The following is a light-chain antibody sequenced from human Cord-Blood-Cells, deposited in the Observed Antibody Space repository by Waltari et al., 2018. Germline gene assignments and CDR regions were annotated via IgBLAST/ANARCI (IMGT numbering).Light chain of an antibody. J-gene: IGKJ1*01. CDR1: QSISSW. CDR2: KAS. Sequence: DLQMTQSPSTLSASVGDRVTITCRASQSISSWLAWYQQKPGKAPKLLIYKASSLESGVPSRFSGSGSGTECTLTISSLQPDDFATYYCQQYNSYSTFGQGTKVEIK. V-gene: IGKV1-5*03. CDR3: QQYNSYST.